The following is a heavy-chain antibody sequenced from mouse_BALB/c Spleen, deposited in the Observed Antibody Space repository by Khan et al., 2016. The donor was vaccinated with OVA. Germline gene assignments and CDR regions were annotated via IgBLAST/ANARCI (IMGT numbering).Heavy chain of an antibody. V-gene: IGHV5-17*02. CDR1: GFTFSNYG. CDR3: ATSYFYGYYFDY. D-gene: IGHD1-1*01. J-gene: IGHJ2*01. CDR2: ISGDTSTI. Sequence: EVELVESGGGLVQPGGSRKLSCAASGFTFSNYGMHWVRQAPEKGLEWVAFISGDTSTIYYAHTVKDRFTMSRDNPKTTLFLQMTSLMSEDTARYYCATSYFYGYYFDYWGPGTTRTVSS.